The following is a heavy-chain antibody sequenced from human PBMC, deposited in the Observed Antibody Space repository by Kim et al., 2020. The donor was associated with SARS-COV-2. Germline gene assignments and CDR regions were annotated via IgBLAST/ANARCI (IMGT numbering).Heavy chain of an antibody. CDR2: MYYGGST. D-gene: IGHD6-19*01. CDR1: GGSVSSGNCF. J-gene: IGHJ6*02. CDR3: ARIGWGGDV. Sequence: SETLSLTCTVSGGSVSSGNCFWSWIRQTPGTGLEWIGAMYYGGSTNYSPSLKSRLTISVDTSKNQFSLKLDSVTAAATAVYYCARIGWGGDVWGHGTT. V-gene: IGHV4-61*01.